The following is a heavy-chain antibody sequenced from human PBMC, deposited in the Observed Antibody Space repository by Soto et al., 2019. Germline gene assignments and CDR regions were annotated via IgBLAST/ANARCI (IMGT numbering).Heavy chain of an antibody. V-gene: IGHV4-30-2*01. D-gene: IGHD3-16*01. CDR3: ARGPPHV. J-gene: IGHJ4*02. CDR1: GGSISSCGYS. CDR2: IYHRGST. Sequence: QLQLQESGSGLVKPAQTLSLTCAVSGGSISSCGYSWSWIRQPPGQGLEWIGYIYHRGSTYYVPSLKSPVTISVDRSKNQFSLKPSSVSAGATAVYYCARGPPHVWGQGTLVTVSS.